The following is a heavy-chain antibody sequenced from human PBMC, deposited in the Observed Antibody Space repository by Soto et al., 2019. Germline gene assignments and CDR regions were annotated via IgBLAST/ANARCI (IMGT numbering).Heavy chain of an antibody. CDR2: ISGSGGST. CDR1: GFTFSSYA. CDR3: AKYRKWLDYYFDY. V-gene: IGHV3-23*01. Sequence: EVQLLESGGGLVQPGGSLRLSCAASGFTFSSYAMSSVRQAPGKGLEWVSAISGSGGSTYYADSVKGRFTISRDNSKNTLYLQMNSLRAEDTAVYYCAKYRKWLDYYFDYWGQGTLVTVSS. J-gene: IGHJ4*02. D-gene: IGHD6-19*01.